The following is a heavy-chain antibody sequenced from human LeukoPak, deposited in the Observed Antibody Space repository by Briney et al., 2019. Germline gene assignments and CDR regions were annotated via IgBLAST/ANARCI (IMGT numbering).Heavy chain of an antibody. CDR3: PLDIEMATIRFDY. D-gene: IGHD5-24*01. CDR2: TKNKTNRGTT. J-gene: IGHJ4*02. Sequence: PGGSLRLSCAASGFTFSSYTMSWVRQAPGKGLEWVGFTKNKTNRGTTEYAASVKGRSTISRDDSKSIAYLQMNSLKTEDTAVIYSPLDIEMATIRFDYWGQGTLVTVSS. CDR1: GFTFSSYT. V-gene: IGHV3-49*04.